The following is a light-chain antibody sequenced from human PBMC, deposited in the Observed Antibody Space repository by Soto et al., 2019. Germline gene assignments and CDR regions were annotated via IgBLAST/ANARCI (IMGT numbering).Light chain of an antibody. V-gene: IGKV3-20*01. CDR3: QHQGT. Sequence: EIVLTQSPGTLSLSPGERATLFCRASQSLNNRYLAWYQQKPGQAPRLLIYDVFARAGGIPDRFSGSGSGTDFTLTISRLEPEDFAVYYCQHQGTFGGGTKVEIK. CDR2: DVF. CDR1: QSLNNRY. J-gene: IGKJ4*02.